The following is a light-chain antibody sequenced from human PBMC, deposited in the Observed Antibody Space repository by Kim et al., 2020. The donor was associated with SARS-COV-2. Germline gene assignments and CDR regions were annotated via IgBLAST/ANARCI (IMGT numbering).Light chain of an antibody. CDR1: QSVSSSY. CDR3: QQYGNSPHT. CDR2: GAA. J-gene: IGKJ1*01. Sequence: EIVLTQSPGTLSLCPGERATLSCRASQSVSSSYLAWYQQKPGQAPRLLIYGAASRAAGVPDRFSGSGSGTDFTLTITRMEPEDFAVYYCQQYGNSPHTFGKGTKVEIK. V-gene: IGKV3-20*01.